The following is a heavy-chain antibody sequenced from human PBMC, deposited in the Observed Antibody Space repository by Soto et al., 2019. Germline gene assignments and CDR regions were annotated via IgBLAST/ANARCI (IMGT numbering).Heavy chain of an antibody. CDR2: INLSDGGT. CDR3: ASELTGTAYFDV. CDR1: GYTFTNYH. D-gene: IGHD1-20*01. V-gene: IGHV1-46*01. Sequence: QVQLVQSGAEVKKPGASVKVSCKASGYTFTNYHMHWVRQAPGLGLEWMGTINLSDGGTGYTERSXGXXTMARDTARIPGYMELSSLRSEDTAVYYCASELTGTAYFDVWGRGTLVTVSS. J-gene: IGHJ2*01.